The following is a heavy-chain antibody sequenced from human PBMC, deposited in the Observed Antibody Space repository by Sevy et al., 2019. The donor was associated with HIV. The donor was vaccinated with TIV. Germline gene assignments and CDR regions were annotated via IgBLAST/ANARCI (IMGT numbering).Heavy chain of an antibody. V-gene: IGHV3-73*01. CDR1: GFTFSGSA. CDR2: IRSKVNSYAT. Sequence: GGSLRLSCAASGFTFSGSAIHWVRQASGKGLEWVGRIRSKVNSYATAYAASVKGRFTISRDDSKNTAYLQMNSLKTEDTAVYYCTRDYYDSSGNDAFDIWGRGTMVTVSS. J-gene: IGHJ3*02. CDR3: TRDYYDSSGNDAFDI. D-gene: IGHD3-22*01.